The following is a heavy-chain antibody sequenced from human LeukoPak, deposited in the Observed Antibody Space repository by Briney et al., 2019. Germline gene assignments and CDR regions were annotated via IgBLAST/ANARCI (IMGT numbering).Heavy chain of an antibody. CDR2: INQDGSEK. CDR3: ARGVGDYAILAY. D-gene: IGHD3-16*01. CDR1: GFTFSSYW. J-gene: IGHJ4*02. Sequence: GGSLRLSCAASGFTFSSYWMSWVRQAPGKGLEWVANINQDGSEKYYVDSVKGRFTISRDNAKNSLYLQVNSLRAEDTAVYYCARGVGDYAILAYWGQGTLVTVSS. V-gene: IGHV3-7*01.